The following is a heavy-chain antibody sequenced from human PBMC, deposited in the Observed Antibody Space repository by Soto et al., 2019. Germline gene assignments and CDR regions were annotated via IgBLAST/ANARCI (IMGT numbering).Heavy chain of an antibody. Sequence: RASVKVSCKASGGTFSSYAISWVRQAPGQGLEWMGGIIPIFGTANYAQKFQGRVTITADKSTSTAYMELSSLRSEDTAVYYCARGKVGATGPFDAFDIWGQGTMVT. J-gene: IGHJ3*02. CDR3: ARGKVGATGPFDAFDI. CDR2: IIPIFGTA. D-gene: IGHD1-26*01. V-gene: IGHV1-69*06. CDR1: GGTFSSYA.